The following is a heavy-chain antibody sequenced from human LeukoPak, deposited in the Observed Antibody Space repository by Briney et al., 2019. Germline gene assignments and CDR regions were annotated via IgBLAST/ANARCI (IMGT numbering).Heavy chain of an antibody. CDR2: ISWNSGSI. CDR1: GFTLDDYA. CDR3: AKGGNYYGSGDDAFDI. D-gene: IGHD3-10*01. V-gene: IGHV3-9*03. Sequence: GRSLRLSCAASGFTLDDYAMHWVRQAPGKGPEWVSGISWNSGSIGYADSVKGRFTISRDNAKNSLYLQMNSLRAEDMALYYCAKGGNYYGSGDDAFDIWGQGTMVTVSS. J-gene: IGHJ3*02.